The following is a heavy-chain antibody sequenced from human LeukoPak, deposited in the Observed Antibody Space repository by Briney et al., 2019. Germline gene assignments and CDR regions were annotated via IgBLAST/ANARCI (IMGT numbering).Heavy chain of an antibody. Sequence: SETLSLTCAVSGGSISSGGYSWSGIRQPPGKGLEWIGYIYHSGSTYYNPSLKSRVTISVDRSKNQFSLKLSSVTAADTAVYYCALLRRGQQYYFDYWGQGTLVTVSS. CDR2: IYHSGST. CDR1: GGSISSGGYS. V-gene: IGHV4-30-2*01. CDR3: ALLRRGQQYYFDY. J-gene: IGHJ4*02. D-gene: IGHD5/OR15-5a*01.